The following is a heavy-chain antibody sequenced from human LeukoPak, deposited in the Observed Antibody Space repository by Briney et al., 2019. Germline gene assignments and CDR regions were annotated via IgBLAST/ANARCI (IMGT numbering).Heavy chain of an antibody. Sequence: GGSLRLSCAASGVTFSSYAMSWVRQAPGKGLEWVSARSGSGGSTYYADSVKGRFTISRDNSKNTLYLRMNSLRAEDTAVYYCAKGLCSSTSCYAEPPDYGGQGTLVTVSS. J-gene: IGHJ4*02. V-gene: IGHV3-23*01. CDR2: RSGSGGST. CDR3: AKGLCSSTSCYAEPPDY. D-gene: IGHD2-2*01. CDR1: GVTFSSYA.